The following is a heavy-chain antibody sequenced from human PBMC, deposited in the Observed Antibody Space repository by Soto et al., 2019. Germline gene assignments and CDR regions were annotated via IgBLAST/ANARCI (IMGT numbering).Heavy chain of an antibody. V-gene: IGHV4-61*01. D-gene: IGHD2-8*01. CDR3: ARGGGYCTNGVCSDY. CDR2: IYYSGST. Sequence: SETLSLTCTVSGGSVSSGSYYWSWIRQPPGKGLEWIGYIYYSGSTNYNPSLKSRVTISVDTSKNQFSLKLSSVTAADTAVYYCARGGGYCTNGVCSDYWGQGTLVTSPQ. J-gene: IGHJ4*02. CDR1: GGSVSSGSYY.